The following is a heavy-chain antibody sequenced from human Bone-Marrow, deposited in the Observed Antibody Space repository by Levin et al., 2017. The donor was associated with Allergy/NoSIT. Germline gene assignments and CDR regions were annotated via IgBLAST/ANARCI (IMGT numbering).Heavy chain of an antibody. CDR2: ITSYGGTT. J-gene: IGHJ4*02. CDR1: GFTFDTFP. D-gene: IGHD2/OR15-2a*01. CDR3: VKLSFQPFFDV. V-gene: IGHV3-64D*08. Sequence: GGSLRLSCLASGFTFDTFPMHWVRQAPGKGLEYVSAITSYGGTTHYADAVKGRFTVSRDNSKNSLFLQMTSLRPEDTAVYYCVKLSFQPFFDVWGQGTLVAVSS.